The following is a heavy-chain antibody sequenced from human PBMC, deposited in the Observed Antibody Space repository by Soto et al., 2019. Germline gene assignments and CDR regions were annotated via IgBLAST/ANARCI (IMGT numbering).Heavy chain of an antibody. CDR3: SKDAGGTTPHGPSLGAWYFYYGMDV. D-gene: IGHD3-16*01. CDR1: GFFFSDYG. V-gene: IGHV3-30*18. CDR2: IAYDGTNK. Sequence: PGGSLRLSCEVSGFFFSDYGMHWVRQAPGKGLEWVAVIAYDGTNKYYGDSAKGRFTTARDNSRNTLYLEMNSLSEEDTAVYYCSKDAGGTTPHGPSLGAWYFYYGMDVWGPGTTVTVSS. J-gene: IGHJ6*02.